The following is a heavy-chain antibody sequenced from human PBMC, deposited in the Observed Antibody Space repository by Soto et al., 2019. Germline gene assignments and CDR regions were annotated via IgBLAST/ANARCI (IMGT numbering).Heavy chain of an antibody. J-gene: IGHJ5*02. CDR2: IYYSGST. CDR1: GDSISSYY. D-gene: IGHD5-12*01. Sequence: PSETLSLTSTVSGDSISSYYWSWIRQPPGKGLEWIGYIYYSGSTNYNPSLKSRVTISVDTPKNQFSLKLTSVTAADTAVYYCARGVATIGPWGQGTLVTVYS. V-gene: IGHV4-59*01. CDR3: ARGVATIGP.